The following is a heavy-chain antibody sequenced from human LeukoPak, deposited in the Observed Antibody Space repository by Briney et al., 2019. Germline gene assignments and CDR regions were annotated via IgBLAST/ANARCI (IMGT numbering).Heavy chain of an antibody. CDR1: GGSISSYY. CDR2: IYYSGST. CDR3: AGASYDSSGVH. J-gene: IGHJ4*02. V-gene: IGHV4-59*01. D-gene: IGHD3-22*01. Sequence: SETLSLTCTVSGGSISSYYWSWIRQPLGKGLEWIGYIYYSGSTNYNPSLKSRVTISVDTSKNQFSLKLSSVTAADTAVYYCAGASYDSSGVHWGQGTLVTVSS.